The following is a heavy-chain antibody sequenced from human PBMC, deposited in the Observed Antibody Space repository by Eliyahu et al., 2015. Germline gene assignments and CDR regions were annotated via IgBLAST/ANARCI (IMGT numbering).Heavy chain of an antibody. Sequence: APGKGLEWVSAISGSGGSTYYADSVKGRFTISRDNSKNTLYLQMNSLRAEDTAVYYCAKDRVQLWFFDYWGQGTLVTVSS. D-gene: IGHD5-18*01. CDR3: AKDRVQLWFFDY. CDR2: ISGSGGST. J-gene: IGHJ4*02. V-gene: IGHV3-23*01.